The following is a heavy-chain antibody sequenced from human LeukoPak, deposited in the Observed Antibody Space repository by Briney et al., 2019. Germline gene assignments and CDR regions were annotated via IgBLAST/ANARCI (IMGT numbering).Heavy chain of an antibody. CDR2: ISGSGGST. Sequence: PGGSLRLSCAASGFTFSSYAMSWVRQAPGKGLEWVSAISGSGGSTYYADSVKGRFTISRDNSKNTLYLQMNSLRAKDTAVYYCAKLDYDILTGYWFDPWGQGTLVTVSS. V-gene: IGHV3-23*01. D-gene: IGHD3-9*01. J-gene: IGHJ5*02. CDR3: AKLDYDILTGYWFDP. CDR1: GFTFSSYA.